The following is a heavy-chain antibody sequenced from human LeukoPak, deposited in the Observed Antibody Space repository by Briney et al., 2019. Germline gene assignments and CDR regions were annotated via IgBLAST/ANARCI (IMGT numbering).Heavy chain of an antibody. CDR2: IYYSGST. D-gene: IGHD3-22*01. CDR1: GVSISSYY. J-gene: IGHJ4*02. CDR3: ARVRDRGSGYLLGFVDY. Sequence: SETLSLTCTVSGVSISSYYWGWIRQPPGKGLEWIGSIYYSGSTYYNPSLKSRVTISVDTSKNQFSLKLSSVTAADTAVYYCARVRDRGSGYLLGFVDYWGQGTLVTVSS. V-gene: IGHV4-39*07.